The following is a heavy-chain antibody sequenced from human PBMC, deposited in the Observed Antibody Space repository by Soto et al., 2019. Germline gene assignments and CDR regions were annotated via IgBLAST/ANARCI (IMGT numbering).Heavy chain of an antibody. CDR3: AKGGVVVVAATSRKNYGMDV. Sequence: PGGSLRLSCAASGFTFSSYAMSWVRQAPGKGLEWVSAISGSGGSTYYADSVKGRFTISRDNSKNTLYLQMNSLRAEDTAVYYCAKGGVVVVAATSRKNYGMDVWGQGTTVTVSS. CDR1: GFTFSSYA. J-gene: IGHJ6*02. D-gene: IGHD2-15*01. CDR2: ISGSGGST. V-gene: IGHV3-23*01.